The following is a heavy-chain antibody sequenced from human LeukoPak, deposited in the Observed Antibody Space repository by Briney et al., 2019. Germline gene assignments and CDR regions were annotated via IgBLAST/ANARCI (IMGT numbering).Heavy chain of an antibody. J-gene: IGHJ4*02. CDR2: ISYDGSNK. V-gene: IGHV3-30*04. Sequence: GGSLRLYCAASGFTFSSYAMHWVRQAPGKGLEWVAVISYDGSNKYYADSVKGRFTISRDNSKNTLYLQMNSLRAEDTAVYYCARGVLLEYCSSTSCEFFDYWGQGTLVTVSS. CDR1: GFTFSSYA. D-gene: IGHD2-2*01. CDR3: ARGVLLEYCSSTSCEFFDY.